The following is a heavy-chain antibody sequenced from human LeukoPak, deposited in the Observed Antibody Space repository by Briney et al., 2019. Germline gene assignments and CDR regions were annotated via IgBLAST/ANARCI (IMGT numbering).Heavy chain of an antibody. J-gene: IGHJ6*02. D-gene: IGHD2-15*01. CDR1: GFTFSSYE. CDR3: ARDRIYYGMDV. Sequence: PGGSLRLSCAASGFTFSSYEMNWVRQAPGKGLEGVSYISSSGSSIYYADSVKGRFTISRDNAKNSLYLQRNSLRAEDTAVYYCARDRIYYGMDVWGQGTTVTVSS. V-gene: IGHV3-48*03. CDR2: ISSSGSSI.